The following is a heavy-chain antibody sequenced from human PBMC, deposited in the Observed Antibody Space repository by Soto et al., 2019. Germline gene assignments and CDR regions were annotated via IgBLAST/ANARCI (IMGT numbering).Heavy chain of an antibody. D-gene: IGHD5-18*01. J-gene: IGHJ4*02. CDR2: FDPEDGET. V-gene: IGHV1-24*01. CDR1: GYTLTELS. CDR3: ATMRIQLFSPLFDY. Sequence: QVQLVQSGAEVKKPGASVKVSCKVSGYTLTELSMHWVRQAPGKGLEWMGGFDPEDGETIYAQKFQGRVTMTEDTSTDTAYMELSRLRYEDRAVYYCATMRIQLFSPLFDYWGQGTLVTGPS.